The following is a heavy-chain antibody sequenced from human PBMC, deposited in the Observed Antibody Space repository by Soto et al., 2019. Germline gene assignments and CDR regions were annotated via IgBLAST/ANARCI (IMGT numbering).Heavy chain of an antibody. Sequence: PSETLSLTCAVYGGSFSGYYWSWIRQPPGKGLEWIGEINHSGSTNYNPSLKSRVTISVDTSKNQFSLKLSSVTAADTAVYYCARGKATVTFKRYYYYGMDVWGQGNTVTVSS. J-gene: IGHJ6*02. CDR1: GGSFSGYY. CDR3: ARGKATVTFKRYYYYGMDV. V-gene: IGHV4-34*01. D-gene: IGHD4-4*01. CDR2: INHSGST.